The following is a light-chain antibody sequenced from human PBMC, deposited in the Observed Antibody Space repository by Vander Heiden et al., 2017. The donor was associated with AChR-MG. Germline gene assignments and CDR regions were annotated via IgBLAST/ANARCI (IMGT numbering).Light chain of an antibody. CDR1: SSDVGTYPL. J-gene: IGLJ2*01. Sequence: QSALTQPASVSGSPGQSITISCTGTSSDVGTYPLVSWYQQRPGKAPKLMIYEVTKRPSGVSTRFSGSKSGNTASLTISGVQAEDEADYYCSSYAGGTALVVFGGETKLTVL. CDR2: EVT. CDR3: SSYAGGTALVV. V-gene: IGLV2-23*02.